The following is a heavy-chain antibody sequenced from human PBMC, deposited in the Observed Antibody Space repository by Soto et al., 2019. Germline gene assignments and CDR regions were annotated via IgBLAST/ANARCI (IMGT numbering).Heavy chain of an antibody. CDR1: GYTFTSYG. CDR2: ISAYNGNT. CDR3: ARCPAEDCGGACLGIWFDP. D-gene: IGHD2-21*02. V-gene: IGHV1-18*01. J-gene: IGHJ5*02. Sequence: QVQLVQSGAEVKKPGASVKVSCKASGYTFTSYGISWVRQAPGQGLEWMGWISAYNGNTNCAQKLQGRVTMTTDTSKSTAYMELRSLRSDDTAVYDCARCPAEDCGGACLGIWFDPWGQGTLVTVSS.